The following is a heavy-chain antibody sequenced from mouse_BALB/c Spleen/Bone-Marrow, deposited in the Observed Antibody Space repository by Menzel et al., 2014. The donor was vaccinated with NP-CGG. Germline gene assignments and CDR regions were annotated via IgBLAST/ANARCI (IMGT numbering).Heavy chain of an antibody. Sequence: VQLQHSGAEPVKPGASVKLSCTASGFNIKDTYMHWVKQRPEQGLEWIGRIDPANGNTKYDPKFQDKATITTDTSSNTAYLQLSSLTSEDTAVYYCARDDYDDYYAMDYWGQGTSVTVSS. V-gene: IGHV14-3*02. J-gene: IGHJ4*01. CDR2: IDPANGNT. D-gene: IGHD2-4*01. CDR3: ARDDYDDYYAMDY. CDR1: GFNIKDTY.